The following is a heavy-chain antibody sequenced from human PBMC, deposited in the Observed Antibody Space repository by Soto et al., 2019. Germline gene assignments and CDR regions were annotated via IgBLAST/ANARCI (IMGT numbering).Heavy chain of an antibody. CDR3: ARGDYADYDDALDI. J-gene: IGHJ3*02. D-gene: IGHD4-17*01. V-gene: IGHV3-53*01. Sequence: ETLRLSCAASGFIVSSKHMNWVRQAPGKGLEWVALIYSGGVTYYADSVKGRFTISRDNSKNTLFLQMNTLRVDDTAVYYCARGDYADYDDALDIWGPGTMVTV. CDR1: GFIVSSKH. CDR2: IYSGGVT.